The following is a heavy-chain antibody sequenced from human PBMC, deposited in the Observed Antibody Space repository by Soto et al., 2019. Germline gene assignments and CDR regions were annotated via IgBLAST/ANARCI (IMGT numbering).Heavy chain of an antibody. D-gene: IGHD2-15*01. CDR2: INQDGSAT. CDR3: ARDQTDSGGYSDS. V-gene: IGHV3-7*03. CDR1: GFTFSGFW. J-gene: IGHJ4*02. Sequence: EVQLVESGGGLVQPGGSLSLSCAASGFTFSGFWLSWVRQAPGKGPEWVANINQDGSATNYLDSVKGRFTISRDNVKNSLYLQLNSLRAEDTAVYYCARDQTDSGGYSDSWGQGTLVTVSS.